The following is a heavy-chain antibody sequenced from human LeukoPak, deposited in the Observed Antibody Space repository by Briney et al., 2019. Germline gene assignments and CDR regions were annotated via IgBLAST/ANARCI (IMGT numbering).Heavy chain of an antibody. J-gene: IGHJ4*02. D-gene: IGHD6-19*01. CDR3: AKDRTFSGWPYFDY. V-gene: IGHV3-30*18. CDR1: GFTFSSYG. CDR2: ISYDGSNK. Sequence: AGGSLRPSCAASGFTFSSYGMHWVRQAPGKGLEWVAVISYDGSNKYYADSVKGRFTISRDNSKNTLYLQMNSLRAEDTAVYYCAKDRTFSGWPYFDYWGQGTLVTVSS.